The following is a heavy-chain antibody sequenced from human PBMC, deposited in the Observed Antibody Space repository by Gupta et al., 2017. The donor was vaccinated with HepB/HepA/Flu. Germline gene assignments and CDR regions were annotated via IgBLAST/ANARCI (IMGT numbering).Heavy chain of an antibody. Sequence: QVQLQQSGPGLVKPSQTLSLTCALSGDRVSSNSAAWNWIRQSPSRGLEWLGRTYYRSKWYYDYPVSLKSRITINPDTSKNQFSLHLNSVSPEDTAVYYCAGGVIDAFDVWGQGTRGTVAS. CDR3: AGGVIDAFDV. J-gene: IGHJ3*01. V-gene: IGHV6-1*01. CDR1: GDRVSSNSAA. CDR2: TYYRSKWYY. D-gene: IGHD2-21*01.